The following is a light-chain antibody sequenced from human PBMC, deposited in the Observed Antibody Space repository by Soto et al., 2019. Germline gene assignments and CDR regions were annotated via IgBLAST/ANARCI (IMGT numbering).Light chain of an antibody. J-gene: IGKJ1*01. CDR1: QSISTW. Sequence: DIQMTQSPSTLSASVGDRVTIICRASQSISTWLAWYQQKPGKAPKLLIYKASSLESGVPSRFSGSGSGTEFTLTISRLKPDDFATYYCQQYINRWTFGQGTKVEIK. V-gene: IGKV1-5*03. CDR2: KAS. CDR3: QQYINRWT.